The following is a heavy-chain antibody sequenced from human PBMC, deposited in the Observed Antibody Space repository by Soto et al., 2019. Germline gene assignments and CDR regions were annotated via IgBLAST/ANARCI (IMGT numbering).Heavy chain of an antibody. Sequence: GGSLRLSCAASGFTFSSYWMHWVRQAPGKGLVWVSRINSDGSSTSYADSVKGRFTISRDNAKNTLYLQMNSLRAEDTAVYYCARVLSAGYSSSLLDYWGQGTLVTVSS. CDR3: ARVLSAGYSSSLLDY. D-gene: IGHD6-13*01. CDR1: GFTFSSYW. CDR2: INSDGSST. J-gene: IGHJ4*02. V-gene: IGHV3-74*01.